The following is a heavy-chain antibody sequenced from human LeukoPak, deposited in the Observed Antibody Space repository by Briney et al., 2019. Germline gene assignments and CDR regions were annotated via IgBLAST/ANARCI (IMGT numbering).Heavy chain of an antibody. CDR1: GYSFTSYW. V-gene: IGHV5-51*01. CDR2: IYPGDSDT. Sequence: GESLKISCKGSGYSFTSYWIGWVRQMPGKGLEWMGIIYPGDSDTRYSPSFQGQVTISADKSISTAYLQWSSLEASDTAMYYCARPSPGDDILTGYYKGGFYYFDYWGQGTLVTVSS. J-gene: IGHJ4*02. CDR3: ARPSPGDDILTGYYKGGFYYFDY. D-gene: IGHD3-9*01.